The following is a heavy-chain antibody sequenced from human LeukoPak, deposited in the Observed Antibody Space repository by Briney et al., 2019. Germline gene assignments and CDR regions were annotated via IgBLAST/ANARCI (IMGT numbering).Heavy chain of an antibody. J-gene: IGHJ4*02. CDR2: IHPNSGGT. V-gene: IGHV1-2*02. Sequence: ASVKVSCKASGYTFTGYYMQWVRQAPGQGLEWVGWIHPNSGGTNYAQKFQGRVTMTSDTSISTAYMELSRLRSDDTAVYYCARERVNRSGRQFGYWGQGPLVTVSS. CDR1: GYTFTGYY. CDR3: ARERVNRSGRQFGY. D-gene: IGHD3-3*01.